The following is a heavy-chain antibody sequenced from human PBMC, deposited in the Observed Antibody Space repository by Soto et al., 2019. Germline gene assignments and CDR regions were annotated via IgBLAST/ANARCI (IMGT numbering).Heavy chain of an antibody. J-gene: IGHJ4*02. CDR1: GFTFSSYS. CDR2: ISSSSSTI. Sequence: EVQLVESGGGLVQPGGSLRLSCAASGFTFSSYSMNWVRQAPGKGLEWVSYISSSSSTIYYADSVKGRFTISRDNAKNSLYLQMNSLRDEDTAVYYCARDLVVEPRRQVLRFLGQPDYWGQGTLVTVSS. V-gene: IGHV3-48*02. CDR3: ARDLVVEPRRQVLRFLGQPDY. D-gene: IGHD3-3*01.